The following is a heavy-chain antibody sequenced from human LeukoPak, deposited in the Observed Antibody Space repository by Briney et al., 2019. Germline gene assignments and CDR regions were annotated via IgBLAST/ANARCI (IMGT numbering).Heavy chain of an antibody. CDR3: ARGGIGYCTSSSCYFDS. V-gene: IGHV6-1*01. CDR1: GDGVSTNSAA. J-gene: IGHJ4*02. D-gene: IGHD2-2*01. Sequence: SQTLSLTCAISGDGVSTNSAAWNWIRQSPSRGLEWLGRAYYRSKWYNDYAVSVKSRITINPDTSKNHFSLQLNSVTPEDTAVYYCARGGIGYCTSSSCYFDSWGQGTLVTVSS. CDR2: AYYRSKWYN.